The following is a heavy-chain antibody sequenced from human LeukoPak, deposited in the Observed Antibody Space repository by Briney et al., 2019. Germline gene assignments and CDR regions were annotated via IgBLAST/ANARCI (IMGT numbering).Heavy chain of an antibody. CDR1: GFTFSSYG. CDR2: ISYDGSNK. D-gene: IGHD6-13*01. V-gene: IGHV3-30*03. CDR3: APTTFLAAAGTNNWFDP. Sequence: PGGSLRLSCAASGFTFSSYGMHWVRQAPGKGLEWVAVISYDGSNKYYADSVKGRFTISRDNSKNTLYLQMNSLRAEDTAVYYCAPTTFLAAAGTNNWFDPWGQGTLVTVSS. J-gene: IGHJ5*02.